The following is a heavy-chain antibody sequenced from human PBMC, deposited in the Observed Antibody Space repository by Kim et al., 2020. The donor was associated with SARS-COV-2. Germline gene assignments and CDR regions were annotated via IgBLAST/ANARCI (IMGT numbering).Heavy chain of an antibody. J-gene: IGHJ3*01. CDR3: ARHIYDSSSYWFDAFDL. D-gene: IGHD3-22*01. Sequence: SETLSLTCTVSGGSISSYYWSWIRQPPGKGLEWIGYIYYSGSTNYNPSLKSRVTISVDTSKNQFSLKLSSVTAADTAVYYCARHIYDSSSYWFDAFDLWGQGTMVTVSS. V-gene: IGHV4-59*08. CDR1: GGSISSYY. CDR2: IYYSGST.